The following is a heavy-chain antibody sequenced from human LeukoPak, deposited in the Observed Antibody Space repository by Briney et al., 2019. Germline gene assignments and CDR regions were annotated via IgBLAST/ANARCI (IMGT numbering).Heavy chain of an antibody. CDR3: AREIVPAARGYNWFDP. V-gene: IGHV1-2*02. D-gene: IGHD2-2*01. CDR2: INPNSGGT. J-gene: IGHJ5*02. Sequence: AASVKVSCKASGYTFTGYYMHWVRQAPGQGLEWMGWINPNSGGTNYAQKFQGRVTMTRDTSISTAYMELSRLRSDDTAVYYCAREIVPAARGYNWFDPWGQGTLVTVSS. CDR1: GYTFTGYY.